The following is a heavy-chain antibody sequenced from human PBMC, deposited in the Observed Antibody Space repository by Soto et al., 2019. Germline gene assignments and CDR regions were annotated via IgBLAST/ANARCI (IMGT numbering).Heavy chain of an antibody. J-gene: IGHJ4*02. Sequence: ASVKVSCKASGGTLSSYAISWVRQAPGQGLEWMGIINPSGGSTSYAQKFQGRVTMTRDTSTSTVYMELSSLRSEDTAVYYCARVENGDYADYWGQRTLVTVSS. CDR3: ARVENGDYADY. D-gene: IGHD4-17*01. CDR2: INPSGGST. V-gene: IGHV1-46*03. CDR1: GGTLSSYA.